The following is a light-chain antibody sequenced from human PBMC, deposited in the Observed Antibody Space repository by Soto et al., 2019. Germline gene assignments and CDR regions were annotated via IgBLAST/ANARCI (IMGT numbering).Light chain of an antibody. CDR1: QSVGRNF. CDR2: GAS. J-gene: IGKJ4*01. V-gene: IGKV3-20*01. Sequence: EIVLTQSPDTLSLSPGERATLSCRASQSVGRNFLAWFQQKPGQAPRLFIYGASSRATGIPDRFGGSGSGTDFTLAINRLEPEDFAVYYCQQYAASPITFGGGTKVKIK. CDR3: QQYAASPIT.